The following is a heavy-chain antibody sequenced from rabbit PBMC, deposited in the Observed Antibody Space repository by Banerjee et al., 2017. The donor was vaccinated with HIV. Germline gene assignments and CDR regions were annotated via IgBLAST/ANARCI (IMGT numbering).Heavy chain of an antibody. CDR2: IYVGSSGTT. J-gene: IGHJ3*01. Sequence: QSLEESGGDLVKPGASLTLTCTASGFSFSSSYYMCWVRQAPGKGLEWIACIYVGSSGTTYYASWAKGRFTISKTSSTTVTLQMTSLTAADTATYFCARSAGSSYYDSFLDLWGQGTLVTVS. D-gene: IGHD8-1*01. V-gene: IGHV1S40*01. CDR1: GFSFSSSYY. CDR3: ARSAGSSYYDSFLDL.